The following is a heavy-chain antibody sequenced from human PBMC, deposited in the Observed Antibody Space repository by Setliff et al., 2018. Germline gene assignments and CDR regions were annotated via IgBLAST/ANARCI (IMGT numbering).Heavy chain of an antibody. V-gene: IGHV1-18*01. CDR1: DYTFLSYG. Sequence: ASVKVSCKAADYTFLSYGLSWVRQAPGQGLEWMGWIAPYTGKTDYAQNFQGRVTMTTDTSTSTAYMELRSLTSDDTAIYYCARAPRLEWILPTFDYWGQGTPVTVSS. CDR3: ARAPRLEWILPTFDY. D-gene: IGHD3-3*01. CDR2: IAPYTGKT. J-gene: IGHJ4*02.